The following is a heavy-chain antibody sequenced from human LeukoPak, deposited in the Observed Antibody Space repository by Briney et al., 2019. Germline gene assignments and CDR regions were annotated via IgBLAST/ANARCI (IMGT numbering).Heavy chain of an antibody. CDR3: ARGAGRTKNAFDI. CDR1: GGSIRTYH. D-gene: IGHD1-26*01. V-gene: IGHV4-4*07. CDR2: IYTRGST. Sequence: SETLSLTCTVSGGSIRTYHWSWIRQSAGKGLEWIGRIYTRGSTNYNPSLKSRVTMSVDTSKNQFSLKLSSVTAADTAVYYCARGAGRTKNAFDIWGQGTMVTVSS. J-gene: IGHJ3*02.